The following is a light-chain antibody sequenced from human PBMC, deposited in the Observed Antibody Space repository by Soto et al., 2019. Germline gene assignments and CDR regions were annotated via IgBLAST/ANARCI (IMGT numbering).Light chain of an antibody. Sequence: IVMTQSPATLSVSPGERATLSCRASQSVSSNLAWYQQKPGQTPKLLIYVASTRATGIPARFSGSGSGTEFTLTIRSLQSEDFAVYYGHQYNVCPLTFGGGTKVEFK. CDR3: HQYNVCPLT. J-gene: IGKJ4*01. CDR2: VAS. V-gene: IGKV3-15*01. CDR1: QSVSSN.